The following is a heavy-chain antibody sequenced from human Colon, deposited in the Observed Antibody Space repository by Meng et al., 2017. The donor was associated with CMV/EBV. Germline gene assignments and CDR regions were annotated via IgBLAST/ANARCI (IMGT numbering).Heavy chain of an antibody. CDR1: GFIFRNAW. D-gene: IGHD4-17*01. CDR2: SKASADGGAT. CDR3: ASSGGDYGLDYYYGMDV. Sequence: GGSLRLSCAASGFIFRNAWMNWVRQAPGKGLEWVGRSKASADGGATDYAAPVKGRFTISRDDSKNTLYLQMNSLKTEDTAVYYCASSGGDYGLDYYYGMDVWGQGTTVTVSS. J-gene: IGHJ6*02. V-gene: IGHV3-15*01.